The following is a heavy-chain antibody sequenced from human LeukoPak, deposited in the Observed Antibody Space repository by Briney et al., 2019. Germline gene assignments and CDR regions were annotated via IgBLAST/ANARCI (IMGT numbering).Heavy chain of an antibody. Sequence: SVKVSCKASGYRFSDSYIHWVRQAPGHGFEWMGWINPSSGDTKYARMFQGRVTMTTGVAISTAYMELSGLTSADTAIYFCVTAYDQWGQGTLVTVSS. CDR3: VTAYDQ. V-gene: IGHV1-2*02. J-gene: IGHJ5*02. CDR1: GYRFSDSY. CDR2: INPSSGDT.